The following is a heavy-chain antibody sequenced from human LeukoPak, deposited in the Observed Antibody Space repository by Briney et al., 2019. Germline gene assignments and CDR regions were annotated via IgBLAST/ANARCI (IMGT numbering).Heavy chain of an antibody. D-gene: IGHD2-2*01. J-gene: IGHJ5*02. CDR1: GYTFTSYG. CDR2: ISAYNGNT. CDR3: ARDGLGYCSSTSCYGWFDP. Sequence: ASVKFSCKASGYTFTSYGISWVRQAPGQGLEWMGWISAYNGNTNYAQKLQGRVTMTTDTSTNTAYMELRSLRSDDTAVYYCARDGLGYCSSTSCYGWFDPWGQGTLVTVSS. V-gene: IGHV1-18*01.